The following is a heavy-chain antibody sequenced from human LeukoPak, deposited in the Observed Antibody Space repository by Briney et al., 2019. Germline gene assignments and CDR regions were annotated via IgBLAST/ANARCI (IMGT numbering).Heavy chain of an antibody. D-gene: IGHD2-2*01. CDR2: INHSRST. Sequence: SETLSLTCTVSGGSISSSSYSWTWIRQPPGKGLEWIGEINHSRSTNYNPSLKSRVTISVDTSKNQFSLKLSSVTAADTAVYYCARVGGRYQLLHTVVYYWGQGTLVTVSS. CDR1: GGSISSSSYS. J-gene: IGHJ4*02. V-gene: IGHV4-39*07. CDR3: ARVGGRYQLLHTVVYY.